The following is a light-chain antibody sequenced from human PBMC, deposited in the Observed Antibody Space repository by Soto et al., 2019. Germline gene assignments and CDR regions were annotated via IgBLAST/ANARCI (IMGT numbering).Light chain of an antibody. Sequence: DIVMTQSPDSLAVSLGERATINCKSSQSVLYSPNNKNYLAWYQQKPGQPPRLLVYWASTRESGVPDRFSGSGSGTDFPLTISSLQAEDAAVYYCHQYPSAPQTFGQGTKVEIK. CDR1: QSVLYSPNNKNY. V-gene: IGKV4-1*01. J-gene: IGKJ1*01. CDR2: WAS. CDR3: HQYPSAPQT.